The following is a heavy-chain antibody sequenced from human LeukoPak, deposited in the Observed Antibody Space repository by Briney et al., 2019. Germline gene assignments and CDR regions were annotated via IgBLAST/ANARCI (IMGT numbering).Heavy chain of an antibody. D-gene: IGHD6-19*01. Sequence: GGSLRLSCAASGFTFSSYAMSWVRQAPGKGLEWVSAISGSGGSTYYADSVKGRFTISRDNSKNTLYLQMNSLRAEDTAVYYCARTAVGPIVVAGLDYWGQGTLVTVSS. CDR1: GFTFSSYA. CDR3: ARTAVGPIVVAGLDY. V-gene: IGHV3-23*01. CDR2: ISGSGGST. J-gene: IGHJ4*02.